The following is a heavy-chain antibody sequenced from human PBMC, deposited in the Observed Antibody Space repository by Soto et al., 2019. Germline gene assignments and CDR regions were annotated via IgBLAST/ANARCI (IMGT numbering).Heavy chain of an antibody. Sequence: PGGSLRLSCAASGFTFSSYGMHWVRQAPGKGLEWVAVIWYDGSNKYYADSVKGRFTISRDNSKNTLYLQMNSLRAEDTAVYYCAREGYSYRVFDYWGQGTLVTVSS. CDR3: AREGYSYRVFDY. CDR1: GFTFSSYG. D-gene: IGHD5-18*01. V-gene: IGHV3-33*01. CDR2: IWYDGSNK. J-gene: IGHJ4*02.